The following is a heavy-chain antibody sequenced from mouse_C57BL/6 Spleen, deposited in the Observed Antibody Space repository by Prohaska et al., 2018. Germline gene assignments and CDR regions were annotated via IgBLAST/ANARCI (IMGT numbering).Heavy chain of an antibody. D-gene: IGHD4-1*01. J-gene: IGHJ1*03. CDR1: GIDFSRYW. Sequence: EVKLLQSGGGLVQPGGSLKLSCAASGIDFSRYWMSWVRRAPGKGLEWIGEINPDSSTINYAPSLKDKFIISRDNAKNTLYLQMSKVRSEDTALYYCASPNWDCYFDVWGTGTTVTVSS. CDR2: INPDSSTI. V-gene: IGHV4-1*01. CDR3: ASPNWDCYFDV.